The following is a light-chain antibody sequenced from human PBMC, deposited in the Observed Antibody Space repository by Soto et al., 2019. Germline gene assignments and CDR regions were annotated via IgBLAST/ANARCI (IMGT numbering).Light chain of an antibody. CDR3: QQYNNWPV. Sequence: EIVMSPSPATLSVSAGERATLSCRASQSVSSNLAWYQQKPGQAPRLLIYAASTRATGIPARFSGSGSGTEFTLTISSLQSEDFAVYYCQQYNNWPVFGQGTNVDIK. V-gene: IGKV3-15*01. J-gene: IGKJ1*01. CDR1: QSVSSN. CDR2: AAS.